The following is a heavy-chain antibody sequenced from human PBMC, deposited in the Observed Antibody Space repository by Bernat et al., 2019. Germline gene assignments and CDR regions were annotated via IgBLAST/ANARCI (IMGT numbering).Heavy chain of an antibody. D-gene: IGHD6-25*01. Sequence: EVQLVESGGGLVQPGGSLRLSCAASGFTFSSYWMSWVRQVPGKGLEWVANIKQDGSEKYYVDSVKGRFTISRDNSKNTLYLQMNSLRAEDTAVYYCARGGGRDYYYYGMDVWGQGTTVTVSS. CDR1: GFTFSSYW. J-gene: IGHJ6*02. V-gene: IGHV3-7*01. CDR2: IKQDGSEK. CDR3: ARGGGRDYYYYGMDV.